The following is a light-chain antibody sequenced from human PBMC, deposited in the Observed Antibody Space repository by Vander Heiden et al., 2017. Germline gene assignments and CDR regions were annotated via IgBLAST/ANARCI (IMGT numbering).Light chain of an antibody. J-gene: IGKJ2*01. CDR2: SAS. CDR3: QRLNSYPLYT. CDR1: QGISSY. Sequence: IQLTQSPSSLSASVGDRVTITCRARQGISSYLAWYQQKPGKAPKLLIYSASTLQSGVPSRFSGSGSGTDFTLTISSLQPEDFATYYCQRLNSYPLYTFGQGTKLEIK. V-gene: IGKV1-9*01.